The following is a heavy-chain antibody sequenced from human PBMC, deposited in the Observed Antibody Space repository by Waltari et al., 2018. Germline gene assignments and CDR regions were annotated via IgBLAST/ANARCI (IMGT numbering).Heavy chain of an antibody. Sequence: QVQLQQWGAGLLKPSETLSLTCAVYGGSFRGNTWSGIGRPQGKGVEGIGEINHSGSTNYNPSLKSRGTISVDTSKNQFSLKLSSVTAADTAVYYCAREGTYYYDSSGYYFDYWGQGTLVTVSS. CDR2: INHSGST. D-gene: IGHD3-22*01. V-gene: IGHV4-34*01. J-gene: IGHJ4*02. CDR3: AREGTYYYDSSGYYFDY. CDR1: GGSFRGNT.